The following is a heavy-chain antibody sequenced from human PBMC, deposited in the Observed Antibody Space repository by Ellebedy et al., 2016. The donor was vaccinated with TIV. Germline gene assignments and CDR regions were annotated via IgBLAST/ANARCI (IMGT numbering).Heavy chain of an antibody. V-gene: IGHV5-51*01. J-gene: IGHJ4*02. CDR1: GYSFTSYW. CDR3: ARRTGVAVGATPFDY. CDR2: IYLGNSDT. D-gene: IGHD1-26*01. Sequence: GESLKISCKGSGYSFTSYWIGWVRQMPGKGLEWMGIIYLGNSDTRYSPSFQGQVTFSADKSISTAYLQWSSLKASDTAMYYCARRTGVAVGATPFDYWGQGTLVTVSS.